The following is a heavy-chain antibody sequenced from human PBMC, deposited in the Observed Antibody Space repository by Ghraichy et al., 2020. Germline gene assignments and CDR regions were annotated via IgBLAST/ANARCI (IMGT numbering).Heavy chain of an antibody. J-gene: IGHJ6*02. V-gene: IGHV3-30*18. Sequence: GGSLRLSCAASGFTFSTYGMHWVRQAPGKGLEWVAVISYDGSKKYYADSVKGRFTISRDNSKNTVYLQMNSLRVEDTAVYYCAKDTQEPSDYGRVYYYGMDVWGQGTTVTVSS. CDR2: ISYDGSKK. CDR1: GFTFSTYG. D-gene: IGHD4-17*01. CDR3: AKDTQEPSDYGRVYYYGMDV.